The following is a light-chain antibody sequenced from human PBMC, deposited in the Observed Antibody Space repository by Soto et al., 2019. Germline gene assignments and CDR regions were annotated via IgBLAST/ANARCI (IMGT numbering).Light chain of an antibody. CDR2: DAS. J-gene: IGKJ4*01. V-gene: IGKV3D-20*01. CDR1: RSVSSY. CDR3: QQYGSSPLP. Sequence: QSPRTLSRSPGPPATVSCWATRSVSSYLAWYQQKPGLAPRLLIYDASSRATGIPDRFSGSGSGTDFTLTISRLEPEDFAVYYCQQYGSSPLPFGGVTKADI.